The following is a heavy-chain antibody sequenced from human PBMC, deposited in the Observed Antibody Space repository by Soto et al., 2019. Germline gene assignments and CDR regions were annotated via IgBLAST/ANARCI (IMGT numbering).Heavy chain of an antibody. CDR3: ARHSYDFWSGYYTGDCYYYYMDV. CDR1: GYSFTSYW. CDR2: IYPGDSDT. Sequence: PGESLKISCKGSGYSFTSYWIGWVRQMPGKGLEWMGIIYPGDSDTRYSPSFQGQVTISADKSISTAYLQWSSLKASDTAMYYCARHSYDFWSGYYTGDCYYYYMDVWGKGTTVTVSS. J-gene: IGHJ6*03. D-gene: IGHD3-3*01. V-gene: IGHV5-51*01.